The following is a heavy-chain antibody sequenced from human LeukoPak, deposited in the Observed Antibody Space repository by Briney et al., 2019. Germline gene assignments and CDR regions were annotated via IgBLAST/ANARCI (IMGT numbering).Heavy chain of an antibody. Sequence: GGSLRLSCAASGFTFTNYNMNWVRRAPGKGLEWVSSISSSSSSIFYADSLKGRFTITRDNTKNSLYQQMNCQRAEDTAVYYCERGLTGYPMDVWGQGTTVTVSS. CDR1: GFTFTNYN. J-gene: IGHJ6*02. V-gene: IGHV3-21*01. CDR2: ISSSSSSI. D-gene: IGHD3-9*01. CDR3: ERGLTGYPMDV.